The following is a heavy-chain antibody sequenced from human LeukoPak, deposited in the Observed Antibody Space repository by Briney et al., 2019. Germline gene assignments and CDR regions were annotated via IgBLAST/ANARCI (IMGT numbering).Heavy chain of an antibody. D-gene: IGHD6-13*01. V-gene: IGHV3-30-3*01. CDR1: GFTFSSYA. CDR3: ARGRVVAQQTRIAAAGTLWY. Sequence: GRSLRLSCAASGFTFSSYAMHWVRQAPGKGLEWVAVISYDGSNKYYADSVKGRFTISRDNSKNTLYLQMNSLRAEDTAVYYCARGRVVAQQTRIAAAGTLWYWGQGTLVTVSS. CDR2: ISYDGSNK. J-gene: IGHJ4*02.